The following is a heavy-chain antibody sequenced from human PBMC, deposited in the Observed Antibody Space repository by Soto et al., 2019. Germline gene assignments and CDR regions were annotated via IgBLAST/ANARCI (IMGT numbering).Heavy chain of an antibody. Sequence: QVQLVQSGAEVKKPGASVKVSCKASGYTFPGNYMHWVRQAPGQGLEWMALINPTSGGTNYAQKFQGRVTMTWDTSISTAYMELIRLRSDATAIYYCARGYCSSSGCSHYFDYWGQGTLVTVSS. CDR1: GYTFPGNY. J-gene: IGHJ4*02. D-gene: IGHD2-2*01. V-gene: IGHV1-2*02. CDR2: INPTSGGT. CDR3: ARGYCSSSGCSHYFDY.